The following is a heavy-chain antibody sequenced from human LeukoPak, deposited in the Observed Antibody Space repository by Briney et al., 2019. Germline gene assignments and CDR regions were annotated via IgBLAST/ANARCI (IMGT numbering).Heavy chain of an antibody. V-gene: IGHV3-66*01. D-gene: IGHD2-15*01. CDR2: IYSGGST. CDR3: ARGGYSKMAPLDY. J-gene: IGHJ4*02. Sequence: GGSLRLSCAASGVTVSSNYMSWVRQAPGKGLEWVSVIYSGGSTYYADSVKGRFTISRDNSKNTLYLQMNSLRAEDTAVYYCARGGYSKMAPLDYWGQGTLVTVSS. CDR1: GVTVSSNY.